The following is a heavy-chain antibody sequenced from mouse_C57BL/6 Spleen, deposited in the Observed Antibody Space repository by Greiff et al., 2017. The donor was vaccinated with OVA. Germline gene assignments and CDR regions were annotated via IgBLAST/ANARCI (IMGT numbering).Heavy chain of an antibody. D-gene: IGHD2-5*01. V-gene: IGHV1-50*01. CDR1: GYTFTRYW. J-gene: IGHJ2*01. CDR3: ARGPPTIVFDY. CDR2: IDPSDSNT. Sequence: QVQLQQSGAELVKPGASVKLSCKASGYTFTRYWMQWVKQRPGQGLEWIGKIDPSDSNTNYNQKFKGKATLTVDTSSSTAYMQLSSLTSEDAAVYYCARGPPTIVFDYWGQGTTLTVSS.